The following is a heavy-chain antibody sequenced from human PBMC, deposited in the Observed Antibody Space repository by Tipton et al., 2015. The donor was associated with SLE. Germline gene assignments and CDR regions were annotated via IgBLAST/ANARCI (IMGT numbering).Heavy chain of an antibody. CDR1: GFTFSSYS. V-gene: IGHV3-21*01. CDR3: AREGDYIAAHDY. Sequence: GSLRLSCAASGFTFSSYSMNWVRQAPGKGLEWVSSISSSSSYIYYADSVKGRFTISRDNSKNTLYLQMNSLRAEDTAVYYCAREGDYIAAHDYWGQGTLVTVSS. D-gene: IGHD6-6*01. CDR2: ISSSSSYI. J-gene: IGHJ4*02.